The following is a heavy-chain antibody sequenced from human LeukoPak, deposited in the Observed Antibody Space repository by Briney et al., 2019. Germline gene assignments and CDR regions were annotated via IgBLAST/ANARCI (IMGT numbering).Heavy chain of an antibody. CDR3: AKDNHYYDSSGPIGY. V-gene: IGHV3-9*01. D-gene: IGHD3-22*01. CDR2: ISWNSGSI. J-gene: IGHJ4*02. Sequence: GGSLRLSCAASGFTFDDYAMHWVRQAPGKGLEWVSGISWNSGSIGYADSVKGRFTISRDNAKNSLYLQMNSLRAEDTALYYCAKDNHYYDSSGPIGYWGQGTLVTVSS. CDR1: GFTFDDYA.